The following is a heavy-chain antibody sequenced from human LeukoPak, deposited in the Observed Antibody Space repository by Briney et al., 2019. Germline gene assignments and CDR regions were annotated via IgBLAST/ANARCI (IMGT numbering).Heavy chain of an antibody. CDR2: IIPIFGTA. D-gene: IGHD3-10*01. V-gene: IGHV1-69*05. CDR3: ARAYGGSRYYYYYMDV. Sequence: ASVKVSCKASGGTFSSYAISWVRQAPGQGLEWMGGIIPIFGTANYAQKFQGRVTITTDESTSTAYMELSSLRSEDTAVYYCARAYGGSRYYYYYMDVWGKGTTVTVSS. J-gene: IGHJ6*03. CDR1: GGTFSSYA.